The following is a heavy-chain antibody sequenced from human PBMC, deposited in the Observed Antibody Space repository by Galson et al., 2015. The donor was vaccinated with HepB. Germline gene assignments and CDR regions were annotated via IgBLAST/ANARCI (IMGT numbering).Heavy chain of an antibody. CDR1: GFTFSNAW. V-gene: IGHV3-15*01. D-gene: IGHD3-9*01. CDR2: IKSKTDGGTT. J-gene: IGHJ4*02. Sequence: SLRLPCAASGFTFSNAWMSWVRQAPGKGLEWVGRIKSKTDGGTTDYAAPVKGRFTISRDDSKNTLYLQMNSLKTEDTAVYYCTTGPEKLRYFDWSLTAPQSYPYWGQGTLVTVSS. CDR3: TTGPEKLRYFDWSLTAPQSYPY.